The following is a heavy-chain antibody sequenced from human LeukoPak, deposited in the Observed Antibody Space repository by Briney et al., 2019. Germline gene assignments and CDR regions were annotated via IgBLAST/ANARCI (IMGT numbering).Heavy chain of an antibody. CDR1: GYTFTSYG. J-gene: IGHJ6*02. V-gene: IGHV1-18*01. Sequence: ASVKVSCKASGYTFTSYGISWVRQAPGQGLEWMGWISAYNGNTNYAQKLQGRVTMTTDTSTSTAYMELRSLRSDDTAVYYCARDRPIAVAGTADYYGMDVWGQGTTVTVSS. CDR3: ARDRPIAVAGTADYYGMDV. D-gene: IGHD6-19*01. CDR2: ISAYNGNT.